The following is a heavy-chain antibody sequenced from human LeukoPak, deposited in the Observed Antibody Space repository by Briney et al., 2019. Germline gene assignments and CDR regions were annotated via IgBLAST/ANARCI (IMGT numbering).Heavy chain of an antibody. Sequence: GGSLRLSCAASGFTFSSYSMNWVRQAPGNGLEWVSSISGNNNYIYYAGSVGGRVTISRDNARDSLFLQMDSLRAEDTAVYYCARDPHNPGPIDYWGQGTLVTVSS. CDR1: GFTFSSYS. J-gene: IGHJ4*02. V-gene: IGHV3-21*01. CDR2: ISGNNNYI. CDR3: ARDPHNPGPIDY.